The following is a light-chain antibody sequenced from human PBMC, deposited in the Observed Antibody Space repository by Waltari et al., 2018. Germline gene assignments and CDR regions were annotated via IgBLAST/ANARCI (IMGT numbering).Light chain of an antibody. CDR1: QSVSTN. V-gene: IGKV3-15*01. CDR3: QQYNNWLAD. Sequence: EIVMTQSPATLSVSPGERATLSCRASQSVSTNLAWYQQKPGQSPRLLIYAASTRATGVPVRFSGSGSGTEFTLTITSLQSEDFAVYYCQQYNNWLADFGQGTRLEIK. CDR2: AAS. J-gene: IGKJ5*01.